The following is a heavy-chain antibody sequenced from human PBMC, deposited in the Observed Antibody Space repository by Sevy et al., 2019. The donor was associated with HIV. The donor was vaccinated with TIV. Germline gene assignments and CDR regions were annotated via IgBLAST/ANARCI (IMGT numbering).Heavy chain of an antibody. V-gene: IGHV3-23*01. Sequence: GGSLRLSCAASGFTFSNYAMSWVRQAPGKGLEWVSTFSFGCGKINYADSVKGRFIISRDNSKNTLYLQMNSLRAEDPALYYCAREGCSKPHDYWGQGTLVTVSS. CDR2: FSFGCGKI. D-gene: IGHD2-2*01. J-gene: IGHJ4*02. CDR3: AREGCSKPHDY. CDR1: GFTFSNYA.